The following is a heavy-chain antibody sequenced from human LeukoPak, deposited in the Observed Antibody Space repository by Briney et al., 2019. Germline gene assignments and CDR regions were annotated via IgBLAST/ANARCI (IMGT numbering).Heavy chain of an antibody. D-gene: IGHD2-15*01. Sequence: SETLSLTCAVYGGSFRGFYWSWIRQPPGKGLEWIGDINHTGSPNYNPSLKSRVTISVDTSKNQFSLKLSSVTAADTAVYFCARGGVVVAATRAFGYSYYMDVWGKGTTVTVSS. J-gene: IGHJ6*03. V-gene: IGHV4-34*01. CDR1: GGSFRGFY. CDR3: ARGGVVVAATRAFGYSYYMDV. CDR2: INHTGSP.